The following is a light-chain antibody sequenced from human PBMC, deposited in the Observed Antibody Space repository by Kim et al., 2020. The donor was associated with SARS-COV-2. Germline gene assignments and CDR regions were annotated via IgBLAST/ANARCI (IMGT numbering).Light chain of an antibody. CDR3: HQYSDYPWT. V-gene: IGKV1-5*03. Sequence: DIQMTQSPSTLSASVGDRVTITCRASQTITTWLAWYQQKPGKAPNLLIYKASTLETGVPSRFSGNGSGTEFTLTISGLQPDDFATYYCHQYSDYPWTFGQGTKVDIK. CDR1: QTITTW. CDR2: KAS. J-gene: IGKJ1*01.